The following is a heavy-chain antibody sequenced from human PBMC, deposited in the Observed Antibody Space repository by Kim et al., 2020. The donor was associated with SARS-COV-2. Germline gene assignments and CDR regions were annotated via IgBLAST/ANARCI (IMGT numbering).Heavy chain of an antibody. CDR3: ARAGYSSSWYLYYFDY. V-gene: IGHV1-18*01. D-gene: IGHD6-13*01. Sequence: LQGRVTMTTDTSTSTAYMELRSLRSDDTAVYYCARAGYSSSWYLYYFDYWGQGTLVTVSS. J-gene: IGHJ4*02.